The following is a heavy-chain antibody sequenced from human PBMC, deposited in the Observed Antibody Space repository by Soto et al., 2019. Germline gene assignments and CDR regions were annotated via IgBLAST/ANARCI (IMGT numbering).Heavy chain of an antibody. CDR2: IYHSGST. D-gene: IGHD3-9*01. CDR3: ARVQYDILTGYYHFDY. V-gene: IGHV4-30-2*01. CDR1: GGSISSGGYS. J-gene: IGHJ4*02. Sequence: QLQLQESGSGLVKPSQTLSLTCAVSGGSISSGGYSWSWIRQPPGKGLEWIGYIYHSGSTYYNPSLKSRVTIPVDRSKNQFSLKLSSVTAADTAVYYCARVQYDILTGYYHFDYWGQGTLVTVSS.